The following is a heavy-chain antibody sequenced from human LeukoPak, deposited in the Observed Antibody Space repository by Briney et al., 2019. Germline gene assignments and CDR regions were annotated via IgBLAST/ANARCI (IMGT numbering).Heavy chain of an antibody. CDR1: GFTFSSYW. D-gene: IGHD5-24*01. CDR2: IKQDGSEK. Sequence: PGGSLRLSCAASGFTFSSYWMSWVRQAPGKGLEWVANIKQDGSEKYYVDSVKGRFTISRDNAKNSLYLQMNSLRADDTAVYYCARGLQETLAWPKALSAFDIWGQGTMVTVSS. V-gene: IGHV3-7*03. J-gene: IGHJ3*02. CDR3: ARGLQETLAWPKALSAFDI.